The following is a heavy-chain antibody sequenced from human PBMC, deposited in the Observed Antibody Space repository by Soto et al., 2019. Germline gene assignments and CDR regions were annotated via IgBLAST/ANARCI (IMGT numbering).Heavy chain of an antibody. CDR3: GYGSGSYGYYYYMDV. CDR1: GFTFTSSA. Sequence: GASVKVSCKASGFTFTSSAVQWVRQARGQRLEWIGWIVVGSGNTNYAQKFQERVTISRDDSKSIAYLQMNSLKTEDTAVYYCGYGSGSYGYYYYMDVWGKGTTVTVSS. D-gene: IGHD3-10*01. CDR2: IVVGSGNT. J-gene: IGHJ6*03. V-gene: IGHV1-58*01.